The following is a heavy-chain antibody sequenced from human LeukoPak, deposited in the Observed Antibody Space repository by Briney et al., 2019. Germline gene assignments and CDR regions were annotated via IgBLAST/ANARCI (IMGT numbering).Heavy chain of an antibody. CDR3: ARGRIVGATAGRWFDP. CDR1: GGSISSSSYY. CDR2: IYYSGST. D-gene: IGHD1-26*01. V-gene: IGHV4-39*07. J-gene: IGHJ5*02. Sequence: SETLSLTCTVSGGSISSSSYYWGWIRQPPGKGLEWIGSIYYSGSTYYNPSLKSRVTMSVDTSKNQFSLKLRSVTAADTAVYYCARGRIVGATAGRWFDPWGQGTLVTVSS.